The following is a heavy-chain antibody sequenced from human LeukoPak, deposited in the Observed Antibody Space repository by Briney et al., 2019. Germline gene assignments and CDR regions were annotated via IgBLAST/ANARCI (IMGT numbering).Heavy chain of an antibody. CDR3: ARGVGATPAHYDY. V-gene: IGHV3-7*01. D-gene: IGHD2-15*01. CDR2: IRPDGNFQ. Sequence: GGSLRLSCATSGFRFSSYWMNCFRQAPGKGLEWVANIRPDGNFQDYVDSVKGRFSISRDNAKNTLYLQMNSLRAEDTGVYYCARGVGATPAHYDYWGQGTLVTVSS. J-gene: IGHJ4*02. CDR1: GFRFSSYW.